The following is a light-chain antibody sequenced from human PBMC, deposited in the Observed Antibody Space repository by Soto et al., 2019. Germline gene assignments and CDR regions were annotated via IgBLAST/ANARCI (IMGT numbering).Light chain of an antibody. Sequence: EIVMTQSPATLSVSPGERATLSCRASQSDRSNLAWYQQKPGQAPRLLIYDASTRATGIPARFSGSGSGTEFTLTISSLQSEDFAVYSCQHYNTWPRTFGQGTKVEIK. CDR3: QHYNTWPRT. J-gene: IGKJ1*01. CDR2: DAS. V-gene: IGKV3-15*01. CDR1: QSDRSN.